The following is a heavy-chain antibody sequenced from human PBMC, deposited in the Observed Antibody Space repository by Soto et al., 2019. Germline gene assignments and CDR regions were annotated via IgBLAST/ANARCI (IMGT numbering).Heavy chain of an antibody. J-gene: IGHJ4*02. CDR1: GFTFSSYA. CDR3: AKDRSGRAAADSFDY. D-gene: IGHD6-13*01. Sequence: PGGSLRLSCAASGFTFSSYAMSWVRQTPGKGLEWISAISGSGATTYYADSMKGRFTVSRDNSNNTLFLQMTSLRAEDTAIYYCAKDRSGRAAADSFDYWGQGTLVTVSS. CDR2: ISGSGATT. V-gene: IGHV3-23*01.